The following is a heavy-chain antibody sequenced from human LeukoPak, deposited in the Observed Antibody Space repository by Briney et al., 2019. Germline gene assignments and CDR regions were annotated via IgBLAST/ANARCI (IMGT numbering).Heavy chain of an antibody. CDR2: IRYDGSNK. CDR3: AKDAYGYGDRWFDP. Sequence: GGSLRLSCAASGLTFSSYGMHWVRQAPGKGLEWVAFIRYDGSNKYYADSVKGRFTISRDNSKNTLYLQMNSLRAEDTAVYYCAKDAYGYGDRWFDPWGQGTLVTVSS. D-gene: IGHD5-18*01. CDR1: GLTFSSYG. J-gene: IGHJ5*02. V-gene: IGHV3-30*02.